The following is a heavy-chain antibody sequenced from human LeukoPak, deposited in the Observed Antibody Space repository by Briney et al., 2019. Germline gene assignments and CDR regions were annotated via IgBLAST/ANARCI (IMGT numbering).Heavy chain of an antibody. CDR3: AKDLVAVAGYFDY. V-gene: IGHV3-23*01. CDR2: ISGSGGST. J-gene: IGHJ4*02. CDR1: GFTFSDYY. Sequence: GGSLRLSCAASGFTFSDYYMSWVRQAPGKGLEWVSAISGSGGSTYYADSVKGRFTISRDNSKNTLYLQMNSLRAEDTAVYYCAKDLVAVAGYFDYWGQGTLVTVSS. D-gene: IGHD6-19*01.